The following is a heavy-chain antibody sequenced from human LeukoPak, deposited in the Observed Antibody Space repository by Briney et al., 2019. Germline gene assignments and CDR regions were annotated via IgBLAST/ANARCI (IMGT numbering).Heavy chain of an antibody. Sequence: SETLSLTCAVYGGSFSGYYWSWIRQPPGKGLEWIGEINHSGSTNYNPSLKSRVTISVDTSKNQFSLKLSSVTAADTAVYYCARDGGYFDWLTRSYYYYGMDVWGQGTTVTVSS. CDR3: ARDGGYFDWLTRSYYYYGMDV. CDR1: GGSFSGYY. D-gene: IGHD3-9*01. CDR2: INHSGST. J-gene: IGHJ6*02. V-gene: IGHV4-34*01.